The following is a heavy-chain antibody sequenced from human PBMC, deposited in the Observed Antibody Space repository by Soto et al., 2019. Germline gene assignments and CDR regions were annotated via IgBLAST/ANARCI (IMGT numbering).Heavy chain of an antibody. D-gene: IGHD2-15*01. J-gene: IGHJ1*01. CDR3: TGGYCTGGTCYSGYFQH. CDR1: GFTFSGST. V-gene: IGHV3-73*02. Sequence: EVQLVQSGGGLVQPGGSLKLSCAASGFTFSGSTVHWVRQASGEGLQWVGRIRSKANDYATTYIASVKGRFTISRDDPRNTAYLQLSDLKTEDTAVYYCTGGYCTGGTCYSGYFQHWGQGALVTV. CDR2: IRSKANDYAT.